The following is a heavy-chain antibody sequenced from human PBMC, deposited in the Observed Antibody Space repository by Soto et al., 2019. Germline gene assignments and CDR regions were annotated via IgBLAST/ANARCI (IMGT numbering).Heavy chain of an antibody. V-gene: IGHV3-21*01. Sequence: GSLRHPYTASALIFRPYSMSWVRQAPGKGLEWVSSITHSGTYVYYADSVKGRFTISRDSASNSLFLQMTSLRDEDTAVYHCARARGNDWYSDYWGQGT. CDR1: ALIFRPYS. J-gene: IGHJ4*02. CDR3: ARARGNDWYSDY. CDR2: ITHSGTYV. D-gene: IGHD5-12*01.